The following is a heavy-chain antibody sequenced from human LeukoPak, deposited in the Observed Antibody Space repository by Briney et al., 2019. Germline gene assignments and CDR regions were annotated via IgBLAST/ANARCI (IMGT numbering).Heavy chain of an antibody. CDR2: IYYSGST. CDR1: GGSISSSSYY. D-gene: IGHD3-16*01. Sequence: SETLSLTCTVSGGSISSSSYYWGWIRQPPGKGLEWIGSIYYSGSTYYNPSLKSRVTISVDTSKNQFSLKLSSVTAADTAVYYCARGGRVGDYAPFDYWGQGTLVTVSS. V-gene: IGHV4-39*01. CDR3: ARGGRVGDYAPFDY. J-gene: IGHJ4*02.